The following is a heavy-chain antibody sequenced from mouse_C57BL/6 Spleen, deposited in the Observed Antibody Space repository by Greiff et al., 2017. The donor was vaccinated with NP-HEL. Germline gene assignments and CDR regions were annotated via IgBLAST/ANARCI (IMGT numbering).Heavy chain of an antibody. V-gene: IGHV1-18*01. CDR2: INPNNGGT. Sequence: EVQLQESGPELVKPGASVKIPCKASGYTFTDYNMDWVKQSHGKSLEWIGDINPNNGGTIYNQKFKGKATLTVDKSSSPAYMEPRSLTSEDTAVYYCTSRGYGSHFDYWGQGTTLTVSS. CDR1: GYTFTDYN. J-gene: IGHJ2*01. D-gene: IGHD1-1*01. CDR3: TSRGYGSHFDY.